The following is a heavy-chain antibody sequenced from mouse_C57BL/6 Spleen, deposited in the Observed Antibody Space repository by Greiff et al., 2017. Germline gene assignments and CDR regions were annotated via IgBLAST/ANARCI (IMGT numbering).Heavy chain of an antibody. D-gene: IGHD1-1*01. J-gene: IGHJ2*01. Sequence: EVQGVESGGGLVQPGGSLKLSCAASGFTFSDYYMYWVRQTPEKRLEWVAYISNGGGSTYYPDTVKGRFTISRDNAKNTLYLQMSRLKSEDTAMYYCARHTELSFDYWGQGTTLTVSS. CDR1: GFTFSDYY. CDR2: ISNGGGST. V-gene: IGHV5-12*01. CDR3: ARHTELSFDY.